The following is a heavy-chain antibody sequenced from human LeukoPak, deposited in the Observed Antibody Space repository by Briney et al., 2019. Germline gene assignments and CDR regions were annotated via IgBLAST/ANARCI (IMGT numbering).Heavy chain of an antibody. J-gene: IGHJ4*02. CDR1: GYTFTSYG. D-gene: IGHD3-22*01. Sequence: ASVKVSCKASGYTFTSYGISWVRQAPGQGLEWMGWISAYNGNTNYAQKLQGRVTMTTDTSTSTAYMELRSLRSDDTGVYYCAREVYYDSSGYQLNPHLFDFWGQGTLVTVSS. CDR2: ISAYNGNT. CDR3: AREVYYDSSGYQLNPHLFDF. V-gene: IGHV1-18*01.